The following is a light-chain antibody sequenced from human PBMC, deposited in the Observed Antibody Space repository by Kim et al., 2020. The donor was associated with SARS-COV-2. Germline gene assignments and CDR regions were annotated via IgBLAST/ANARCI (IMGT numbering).Light chain of an antibody. CDR2: GAS. V-gene: IGKV3-20*01. CDR1: QSVSSSY. Sequence: EIVLTQSPGTLSLSPGERATLSCRASQSVSSSYLAWYQQKPGQDPRLLIYGASSRATGIPDRFSGSGSGTDFTLTISRLEPDDFAVYYCYQHDDYPPWTFGQGTKVDIK. CDR3: YQHDDYPPWT. J-gene: IGKJ1*01.